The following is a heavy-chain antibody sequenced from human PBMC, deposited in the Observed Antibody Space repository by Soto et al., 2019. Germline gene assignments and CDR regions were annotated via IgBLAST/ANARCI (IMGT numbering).Heavy chain of an antibody. CDR3: IRDGTKKLRDRLDP. V-gene: IGHV4-4*07. D-gene: IGHD1-1*01. J-gene: IGHJ5*02. Sequence: LQESGPGVVKPSDTLSLSCNVSGASRRGYYWSWLRQPLGKGLEWVGRIYATGRTDYNPSLQRRITMSVEMSNKQFSLTLRSVTAEDTALSYFIRDGTKKLRDRLDPWGGEFWSPSPQ. CDR1: GASRRGYY. CDR2: IYATGRT.